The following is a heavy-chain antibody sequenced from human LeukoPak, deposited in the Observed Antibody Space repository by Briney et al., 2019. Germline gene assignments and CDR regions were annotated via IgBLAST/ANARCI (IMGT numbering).Heavy chain of an antibody. D-gene: IGHD6-19*01. CDR1: GYSFTNYW. J-gene: IGHJ4*02. CDR2: NYPGDSDT. V-gene: IGHV5-51*01. CDR3: ARYLYSSGFFHFDY. Sequence: GESLKISCKGFGYSFTNYWIGWVRQMPGKGLEWMGINYPGDSDTRYSPSFQGQVTISADKSISTAYLQWSSLKASDTAMYYCARYLYSSGFFHFDYWGQGALVTVSS.